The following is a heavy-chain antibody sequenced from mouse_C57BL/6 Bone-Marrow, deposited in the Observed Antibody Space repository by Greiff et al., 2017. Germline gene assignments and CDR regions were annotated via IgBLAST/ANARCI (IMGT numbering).Heavy chain of an antibody. CDR3: ASRDKPDY. J-gene: IGHJ2*01. CDR1: GFTFSSYG. CDR2: ISSGGSYT. Sequence: EVQRVESGGDLVKPGGSLKLSCAASGFTFSSYGMSWVRQTPDKRLEWVATISSGGSYTYYPDSVKGRFTISRDNAKNTLYLHISRWKSEDTAMYYCASRDKPDYWGKGTTLTVSS. V-gene: IGHV5-6*01.